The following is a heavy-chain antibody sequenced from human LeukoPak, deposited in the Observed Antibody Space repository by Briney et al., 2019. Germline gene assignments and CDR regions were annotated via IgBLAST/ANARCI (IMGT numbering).Heavy chain of an antibody. Sequence: SETLSLTCAVYGGSFSGYYWSWIRQPPGKGLEWIGEINHSGSTNYNPSLKSRVTISVDTSKNQFSLKLSSVTAADTAVYYCARSPLIVATIREEAFDIWGQGTMVTVSS. V-gene: IGHV4-34*01. D-gene: IGHD5-12*01. CDR2: INHSGST. CDR1: GGSFSGYY. CDR3: ARSPLIVATIREEAFDI. J-gene: IGHJ3*02.